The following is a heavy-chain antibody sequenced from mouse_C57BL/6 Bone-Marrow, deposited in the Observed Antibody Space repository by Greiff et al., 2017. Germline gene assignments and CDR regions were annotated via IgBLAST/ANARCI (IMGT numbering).Heavy chain of an antibody. CDR2: ISSGGSYT. CDR1: GFTFRSHG. CDR3: VFCYYGNLYFDY. D-gene: IGHD2-1*01. Sequence: EVQLVESGGDSVKPGGSLKLSCADSGFTFRSHGMSWVRQTPDKRLVWVATISSGGSYTYYPDSVKGRFTISRDNAKNTLYLQMSSLKSEDTARYYCVFCYYGNLYFDYWGQGTTLTVSS. V-gene: IGHV5-6*01. J-gene: IGHJ2*01.